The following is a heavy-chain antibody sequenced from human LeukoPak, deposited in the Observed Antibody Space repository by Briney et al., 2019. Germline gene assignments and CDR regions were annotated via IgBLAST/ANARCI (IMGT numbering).Heavy chain of an antibody. CDR3: ARLQGSGSYFDY. Sequence: GESLKISCRGPGYSFSNYWIGWVRQMPGKGLEWMGIIYPGDSDTKYSPSFQGQVTISADKSISTAYLQWSSLKASDTAMYYCARLQGSGSYFDYWGQGTPVTVSS. J-gene: IGHJ4*02. D-gene: IGHD3-10*01. CDR2: IYPGDSDT. V-gene: IGHV5-51*01. CDR1: GYSFSNYW.